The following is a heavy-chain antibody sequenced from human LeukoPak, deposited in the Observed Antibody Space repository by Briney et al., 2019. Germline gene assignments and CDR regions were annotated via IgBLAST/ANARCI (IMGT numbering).Heavy chain of an antibody. Sequence: GGSLRLSCAASGFTFSSYWMSWVRQAPGKGLEWVANIKQDGSEKYYVDSVKGRFTISRDNAKNSLYLQMNSLRAEDTAVYYCARGAVIIPGAFDYWGQGTLVTVSS. J-gene: IGHJ4*02. V-gene: IGHV3-7*01. CDR3: ARGAVIIPGAFDY. CDR1: GFTFSSYW. CDR2: IKQDGSEK. D-gene: IGHD3-3*01.